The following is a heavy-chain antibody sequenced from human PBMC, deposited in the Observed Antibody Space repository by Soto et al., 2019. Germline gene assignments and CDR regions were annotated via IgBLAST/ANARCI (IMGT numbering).Heavy chain of an antibody. V-gene: IGHV1-69*02. D-gene: IGHD3-10*01. CDR1: GGTFSSYT. CDR3: ASDLRDGGGAFDI. CDR2: IIPMLGIA. Sequence: QVQLVQSGAEVKKPGSSVKVSCKASGGTFSSYTISWVRQAPGQGLEWMGRIIPMLGIANYAQKFQGRVAITADKTTSTAYMELSSLISEDTAVYYWASDLRDGGGAFDIWGQGTMVTVSS. J-gene: IGHJ3*02.